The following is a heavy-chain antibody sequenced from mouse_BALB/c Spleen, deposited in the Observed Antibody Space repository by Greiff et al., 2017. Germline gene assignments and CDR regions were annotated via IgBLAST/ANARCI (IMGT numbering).Heavy chain of an antibody. CDR1: GFSLTSYG. V-gene: IGHV2-4-1*01. J-gene: IGHJ2*01. Sequence: VQLVESGPGLVQPSQSLSITCTVSGFSLTSYGVHWVRQSPGKGLEWLGVIWSGGSTDYNAAFISRLSISKDNSKSQVFFKMNSLQADDTAIYYCARNGGILLRSLFDYWGQGTTLTVSS. CDR2: IWSGGST. CDR3: ARNGGILLRSLFDY. D-gene: IGHD1-1*01.